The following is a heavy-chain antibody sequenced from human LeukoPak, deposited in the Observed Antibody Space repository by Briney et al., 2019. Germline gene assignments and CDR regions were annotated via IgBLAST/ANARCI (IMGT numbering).Heavy chain of an antibody. CDR2: ISSSGSTI. CDR1: GFTFSSYE. Sequence: GGSLRLSCAASGFTFSSYEMNWVRQAPGRGLEWVSYISSSGSTIYYADSVKGRFTISRDNAKNSLYLQMSSLRAEDTAVYHCAKYAHGSGTSFDPWGQGTLVTVSS. D-gene: IGHD3-10*01. J-gene: IGHJ5*02. CDR3: AKYAHGSGTSFDP. V-gene: IGHV3-48*03.